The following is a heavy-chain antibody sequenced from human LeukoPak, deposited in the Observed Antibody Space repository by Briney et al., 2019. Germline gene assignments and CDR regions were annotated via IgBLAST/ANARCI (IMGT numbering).Heavy chain of an antibody. Sequence: SETLSLTCTVSGGSISSHNWNWIRHPPGKGLEWIGDIYNSGSPNYNPSLKSRVTISVDTSKNQFSLKLSSVTAADTAVYYCARVDSSGYYTFFDYWGQGTLVTVSS. J-gene: IGHJ4*02. V-gene: IGHV4-59*11. CDR3: ARVDSSGYYTFFDY. D-gene: IGHD3-22*01. CDR2: IYNSGSP. CDR1: GGSISSHN.